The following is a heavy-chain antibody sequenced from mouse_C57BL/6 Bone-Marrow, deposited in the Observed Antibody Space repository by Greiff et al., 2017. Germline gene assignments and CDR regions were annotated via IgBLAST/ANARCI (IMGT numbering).Heavy chain of an antibody. J-gene: IGHJ4*01. V-gene: IGHV1-61*01. Sequence: QVQLQQPGAELVRPGSSVKLSCKASGYTFTSYWMDWVKQRPGQGLEWIGNIYPSDSETHYNQKFKDKATLTVDKSSSTAYMQLSSLTSEDSAVYYCARGHPIYYDYDEYAMDYWGQGTSVTVSS. CDR2: IYPSDSET. CDR3: ARGHPIYYDYDEYAMDY. D-gene: IGHD2-4*01. CDR1: GYTFTSYW.